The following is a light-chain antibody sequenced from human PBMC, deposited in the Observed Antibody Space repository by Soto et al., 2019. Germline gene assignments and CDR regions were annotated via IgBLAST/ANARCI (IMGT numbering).Light chain of an antibody. CDR1: ESVSHY. Sequence: EIVLTQSPATLSLSPGERATLSCRASESVSHYVAWYQQKPGQAPSLLIYDASTRATGIAARFSGSGSGTDYTLSISSLEAEDFAVYYCQHRDNWSYIFGQGTKLEMK. V-gene: IGKV3-11*01. J-gene: IGKJ2*01. CDR3: QHRDNWSYI. CDR2: DAS.